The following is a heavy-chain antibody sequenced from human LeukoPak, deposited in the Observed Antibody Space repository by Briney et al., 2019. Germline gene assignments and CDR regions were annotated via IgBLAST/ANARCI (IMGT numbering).Heavy chain of an antibody. Sequence: PSETLSLTCTVSGGSVSSGSYYWSWIRQPPGKGLEWIGYIYYSGSTNYNPSLKSRVTISVDTSKIQFSLKLSSVTAADTAVYYCARYPGGSSWYVGLFDYWGQGTLVTVSS. V-gene: IGHV4-61*01. CDR2: IYYSGST. CDR3: ARYPGGSSWYVGLFDY. CDR1: GGSVSSGSYY. J-gene: IGHJ4*02. D-gene: IGHD6-13*01.